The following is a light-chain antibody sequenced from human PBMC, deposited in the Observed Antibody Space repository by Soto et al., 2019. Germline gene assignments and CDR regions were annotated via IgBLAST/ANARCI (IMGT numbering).Light chain of an antibody. CDR1: QSVSSN. J-gene: IGKJ3*01. CDR2: GAS. CDR3: KQYNNCPPLT. V-gene: IGKV3-15*01. Sequence: EIVITVSPATLAVSPGERATLSCRASQSVSSNLAWYQQKPGQAPRLLIYGASTRATGIPARFSGSGSGTEFTLTISSLQSEDFAVYYCKQYNNCPPLTFGPGTSGYQ.